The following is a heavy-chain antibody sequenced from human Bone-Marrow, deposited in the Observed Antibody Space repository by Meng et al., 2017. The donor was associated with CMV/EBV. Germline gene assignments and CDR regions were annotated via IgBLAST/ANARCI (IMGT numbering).Heavy chain of an antibody. V-gene: IGHV4-38-2*02. J-gene: IGHJ4*02. D-gene: IGHD2-15*01. Sequence: GSLRLSCTVSGYSISSGYYWGWIRQPSGKGLEWIGSIYYSGSTYYNPSLKSRVTISVDTSKNQFSLKLSSVTAADTAVYYCARLRVAATLYFDYWGQGTLVTVSS. CDR3: ARLRVAATLYFDY. CDR1: GYSISSGYY. CDR2: IYYSGST.